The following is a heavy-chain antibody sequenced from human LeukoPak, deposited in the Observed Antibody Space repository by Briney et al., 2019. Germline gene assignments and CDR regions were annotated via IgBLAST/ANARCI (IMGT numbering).Heavy chain of an antibody. J-gene: IGHJ4*02. V-gene: IGHV4-34*01. CDR3: ARGSLWFGEDY. CDR2: INHSGST. CDR1: GGSFSGYH. Sequence: SETLSLTCAVYGGSFSGYHWSWIRQPPGKGLEWIGEINHSGSTNYNPSLKSRVTISVDTSKNQFSLKLSSVTAADTAVYYCARGSLWFGEDYWGQGTLVTVSS. D-gene: IGHD3-10*01.